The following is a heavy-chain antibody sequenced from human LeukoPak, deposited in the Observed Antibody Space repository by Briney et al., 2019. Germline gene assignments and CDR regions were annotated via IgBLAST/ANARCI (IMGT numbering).Heavy chain of an antibody. D-gene: IGHD6-13*01. Sequence: GGSLRLSCTASGFRFGDYAMSWVRQAPGKGLEWVGFIRSKPYGGTTEYAASVKGRFTISRDDSKSIAHLQMNSLKTEDTAMYYCTRLNSESSNWALDYWGQGTLVTVSS. J-gene: IGHJ4*02. V-gene: IGHV3-49*04. CDR1: GFRFGDYA. CDR3: TRLNSESSNWALDY. CDR2: IRSKPYGGTT.